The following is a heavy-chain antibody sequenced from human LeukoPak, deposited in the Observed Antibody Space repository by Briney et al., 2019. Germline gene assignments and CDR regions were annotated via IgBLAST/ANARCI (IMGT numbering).Heavy chain of an antibody. V-gene: IGHV3-74*01. CDR3: AKAGTQQWLLFVGVY. Sequence: PGGSLRLSCAASGFTFSSYWMHWVRQAPGQGLVWVSRIKNDGSNYYADSVKGRFTNSRDNSKNTLYLQMNSLRVEDTAMYYCAKAGTQQWLLFVGVYWGQGALVTVSS. D-gene: IGHD6-19*01. J-gene: IGHJ4*02. CDR2: IKNDGSN. CDR1: GFTFSSYW.